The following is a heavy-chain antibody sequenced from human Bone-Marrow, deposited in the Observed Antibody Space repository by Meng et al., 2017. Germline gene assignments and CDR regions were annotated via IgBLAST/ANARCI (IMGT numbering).Heavy chain of an antibody. CDR1: GFTFSSYG. CDR2: IWYDGSNK. CDR3: ARDPGGVYYYDSSVSHPFDY. D-gene: IGHD3-22*01. V-gene: IGHV3-33*01. J-gene: IGHJ4*02. Sequence: GESLKISCAASGFTFSSYGMHWVRQAPGKGLEWGAVIWYDGSNKYYADSVKGRFTISRDNSKNTLYLQMNSLRAEDTAVYYCARDPGGVYYYDSSVSHPFDYWGQGTLVTVSS.